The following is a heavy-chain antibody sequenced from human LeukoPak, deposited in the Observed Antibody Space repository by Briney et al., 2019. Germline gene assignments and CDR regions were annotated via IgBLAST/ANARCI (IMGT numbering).Heavy chain of an antibody. CDR3: ARDCDILTGYYLHFDY. J-gene: IGHJ4*02. V-gene: IGHV1-46*01. CDR2: INRSGGST. D-gene: IGHD3-9*01. Sequence: GASVKVSCKASGDTFTSYYMHWGRQAPGQGVEGMGIINRSGGSTSYAQKFQGKVTMTRDTSTSTVYMELSSLRSEDTAVYYCARDCDILTGYYLHFDYWGQGTLVTVSS. CDR1: GDTFTSYY.